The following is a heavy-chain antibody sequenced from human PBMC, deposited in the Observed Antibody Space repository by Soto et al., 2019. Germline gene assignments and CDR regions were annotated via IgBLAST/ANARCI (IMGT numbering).Heavy chain of an antibody. CDR3: ARGSEKQEVVATINWFDP. CDR2: IYYSGST. D-gene: IGHD5-12*01. J-gene: IGHJ5*02. V-gene: IGHV4-39*01. CDR1: GGSISSSSYY. Sequence: SETLSLTCTVSGGSISSSSYYWGWIRQPPGKGLEWIGSIYYSGSTYYNPSLKSRVTISVDTSKNQFSLKLSSVTAADTAVYYCARGSEKQEVVATINWFDPWGQGTLVTVSS.